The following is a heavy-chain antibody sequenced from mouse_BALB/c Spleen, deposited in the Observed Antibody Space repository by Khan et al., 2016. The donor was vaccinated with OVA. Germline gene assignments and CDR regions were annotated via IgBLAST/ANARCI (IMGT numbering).Heavy chain of an antibody. D-gene: IGHD2-14*01. V-gene: IGHV1-4*01. J-gene: IGHJ1*01. Sequence: VQLQESGAELARPGASVKMSCKASGYTFTSYTMHWVKQRPGQGLEWIGYINPSNTYTNYNQKFKDKATLTADKSSNTAYMQLSSLTSEDSAVDYWVRSGAYYRYDGYVDVWGGGTTVTVSS. CDR2: INPSNTYT. CDR1: GYTFTSYT. CDR3: VRSGAYYRYDGYVDV.